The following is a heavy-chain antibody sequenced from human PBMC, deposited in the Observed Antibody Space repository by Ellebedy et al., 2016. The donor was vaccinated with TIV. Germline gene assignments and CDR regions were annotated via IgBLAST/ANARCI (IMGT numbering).Heavy chain of an antibody. V-gene: IGHV3-7*01. CDR1: GFSFRSYW. CDR2: INQDSTKT. Sequence: GGSLRLSCAASGFSFRSYWMTWVRQAPGKGLEWVANINQDSTKTFYVDSLEGRFTISRDNAKNSLFLQMNSLGVEDTAIYYCATDGSYGDYLSPAHASVMWGQGTLVSVSS. D-gene: IGHD4-17*01. J-gene: IGHJ3*02. CDR3: ATDGSYGDYLSPAHASVM.